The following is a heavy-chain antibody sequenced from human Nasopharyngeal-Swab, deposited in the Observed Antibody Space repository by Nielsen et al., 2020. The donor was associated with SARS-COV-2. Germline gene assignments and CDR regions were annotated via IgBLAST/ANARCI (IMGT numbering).Heavy chain of an antibody. J-gene: IGHJ6*02. CDR3: ARHYDFWSGYYNSHFYGMVV. CDR1: GFTFSSYW. CDR2: IKHDGSAK. D-gene: IGHD3-3*01. V-gene: IGHV3-7*01. Sequence: GESLKISCAASGFTFSSYWMTWVRQAPGKGLEWVANIKHDGSAKYYADSVKGRFTISRDNAKSSLHLQMNSLRAEDTAVYYCARHYDFWSGYYNSHFYGMVVWGQGTTVTVSS.